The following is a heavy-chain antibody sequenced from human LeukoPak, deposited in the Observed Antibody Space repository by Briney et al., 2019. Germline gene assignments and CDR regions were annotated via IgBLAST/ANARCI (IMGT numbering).Heavy chain of an antibody. CDR1: GFTFSSYA. Sequence: GGSLRLSCAASGFTFSSYAMSWVRQAPGKGLAWVSGISGTGSSTWFADSVKGRFTISRDNSRNTLYLQMNNLRAEDTAVYFCAKGYGLDVWGQGTTVTVSS. J-gene: IGHJ6*02. CDR2: ISGTGSST. CDR3: AKGYGLDV. V-gene: IGHV3-23*01.